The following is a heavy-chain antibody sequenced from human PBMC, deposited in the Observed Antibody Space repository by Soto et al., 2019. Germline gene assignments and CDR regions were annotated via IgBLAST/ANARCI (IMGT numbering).Heavy chain of an antibody. Sequence: SETLSLTCTVSGDSIISSDFYWGWVRQPPGKGLEWIGSIFYLGSSYYNPSLKSRVTMSVDTSRNQFSLRLRSVTAADTALYFCARLSLARRKNNWFGPWGQGIMVTVSS. CDR1: GDSIISSDFY. D-gene: IGHD3-3*02. J-gene: IGHJ5*02. V-gene: IGHV4-39*01. CDR3: ARLSLARRKNNWFGP. CDR2: IFYLGSS.